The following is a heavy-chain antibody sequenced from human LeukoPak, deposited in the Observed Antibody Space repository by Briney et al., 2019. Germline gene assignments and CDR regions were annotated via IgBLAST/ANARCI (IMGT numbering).Heavy chain of an antibody. CDR1: GGSINNYF. D-gene: IGHD4-11*01. Sequence: SETLSLTCTVSGGSINNYFWSWIPQPAGKGLEWIGRIYSSGNTNYNPSLRSPVTMSIDTSQNQFSSKVTSVTDADTAVYYCARDPYNNSPFDYWGQGTLVTVSS. CDR2: IYSSGNT. J-gene: IGHJ4*02. CDR3: ARDPYNNSPFDY. V-gene: IGHV4-4*07.